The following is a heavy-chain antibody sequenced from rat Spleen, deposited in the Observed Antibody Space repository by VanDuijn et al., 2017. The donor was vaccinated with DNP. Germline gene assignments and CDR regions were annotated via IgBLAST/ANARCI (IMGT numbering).Heavy chain of an antibody. J-gene: IGHJ3*01. CDR2: INSAGST. D-gene: IGHD1-7*01. V-gene: IGHV3-3*01. Sequence: EVQLQESGPGLVKPSQSLSLTCSVTGYSITSSYRWNWIRKFPGNKLEWMGYINSAGSTNYNPSLKSRISITRDTSKNQFFLQVNSVTTEDTATYYCATSSYFGYDYGFAYWGQGTLVTVSS. CDR3: ATSSYFGYDYGFAY. CDR1: GYSITSSYR.